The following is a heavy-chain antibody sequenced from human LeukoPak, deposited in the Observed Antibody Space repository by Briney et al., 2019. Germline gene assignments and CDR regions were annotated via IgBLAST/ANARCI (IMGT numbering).Heavy chain of an antibody. J-gene: IGHJ4*02. CDR1: GFTFSSYA. CDR3: ARSYSSGWYVVYYFDY. D-gene: IGHD6-19*01. CDR2: ISGSGGST. Sequence: GGSLRLSCAASGFTFSSYAMSWVRQAPGKGLEWVSAISGSGGSTYYADSVKGRFTISRDNAKKSLFLQMNSLRAEDTAVYYCARSYSSGWYVVYYFDYWGQGTLVTVSS. V-gene: IGHV3-23*01.